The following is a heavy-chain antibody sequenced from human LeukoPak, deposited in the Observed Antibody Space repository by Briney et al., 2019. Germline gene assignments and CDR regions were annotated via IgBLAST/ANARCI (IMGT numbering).Heavy chain of an antibody. CDR3: ARDRLQYYDFWSPNDY. J-gene: IGHJ4*02. CDR1: GFTFSSYS. Sequence: GGSLRLSCAASGFTFSSYSMNWVRQAPGKGLEWVSSISSSSSYIYYADSVKGRLTISRDNAKNSLYLQMNSLRAEDTAVYYCARDRLQYYDFWSPNDYWGQGTLVTVSS. D-gene: IGHD3-3*01. CDR2: ISSSSSYI. V-gene: IGHV3-21*01.